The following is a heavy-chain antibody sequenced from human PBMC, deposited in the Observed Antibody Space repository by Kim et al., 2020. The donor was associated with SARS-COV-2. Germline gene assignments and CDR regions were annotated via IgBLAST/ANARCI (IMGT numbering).Heavy chain of an antibody. V-gene: IGHV1-69*01. Sequence: QKFQGRVTITADESTSTAYLELSSLRSEDTAVYYCARDVSSGPAKGHLGYWGQGTLVTVSS. J-gene: IGHJ4*02. CDR3: ARDVSSGPAKGHLGY. D-gene: IGHD6-19*01.